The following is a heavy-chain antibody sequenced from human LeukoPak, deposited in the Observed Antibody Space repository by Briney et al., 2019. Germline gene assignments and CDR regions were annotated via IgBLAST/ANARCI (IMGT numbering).Heavy chain of an antibody. CDR1: VYTVTGCY. V-gene: IGHV1-2*02. J-gene: IGHJ6*02. D-gene: IGHD1-26*01. CDR3: ASVLGASSDYYGMDV. CDR2: GNPNSGGT. Sequence: ASVNVSCKGSVYTVTGCYMHWVRQAPRQGLEWMGWGNPNSGGTNYAQKFQRRATITRDTPIRTAYMELSRLRSDDTAVYYCASVLGASSDYYGMDVWGQGTTVTVSS.